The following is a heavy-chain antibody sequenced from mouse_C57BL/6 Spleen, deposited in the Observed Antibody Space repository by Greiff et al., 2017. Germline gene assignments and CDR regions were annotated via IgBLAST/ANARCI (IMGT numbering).Heavy chain of an antibody. J-gene: IGHJ2*01. CDR2: ISSGGSYT. D-gene: IGHD1-1*01. CDR1: GFTFSSYG. Sequence: EVKLVESGGDLVKPGGSLKLSCAASGFTFSSYGMSWVRQTPDKRLEWVATISSGGSYTYYPDSVKGRFTISRDNAKNTLYLQLSSLKSEDTAMYYCARHDGSSDVDYWGQGTTLTVSS. CDR3: ARHDGSSDVDY. V-gene: IGHV5-6*01.